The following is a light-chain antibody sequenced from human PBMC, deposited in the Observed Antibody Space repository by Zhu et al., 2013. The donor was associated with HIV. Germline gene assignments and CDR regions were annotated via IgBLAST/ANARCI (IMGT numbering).Light chain of an antibody. V-gene: IGLV1-47*01. CDR2: KND. CDR3: AAWDDSLSGYV. CDR1: ISNIGSYY. Sequence: QSVLAQPPSASGSPGQRVTISCSGSISNIGSYYVSWYQQLPGTAPKVLIYKNDQRPSGVPDRFSASNSGTSASLAISGLRSEDEADYYCAAWDDSLSGYVFGTGTKVTVL. J-gene: IGLJ1*01.